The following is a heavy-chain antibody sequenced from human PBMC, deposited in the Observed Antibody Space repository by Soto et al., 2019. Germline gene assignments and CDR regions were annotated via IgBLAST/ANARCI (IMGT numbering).Heavy chain of an antibody. CDR1: GASLRSGSYY. Sequence: SETLSLTCTVSGASLRSGSYYWSWIRQPPGKGLEWIGYITHSGRTNYDPSLKCRLTMSVDTSQNQFSLQLNSVTAADTAVYYCSYGSSFDYWGQGTLVTVSS. V-gene: IGHV4-61*01. CDR2: ITHSGRT. D-gene: IGHD3-10*01. J-gene: IGHJ4*02. CDR3: SYGSSFDY.